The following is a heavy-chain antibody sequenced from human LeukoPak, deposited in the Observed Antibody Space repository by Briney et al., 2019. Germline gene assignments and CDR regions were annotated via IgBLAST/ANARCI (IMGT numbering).Heavy chain of an antibody. CDR3: ANEGAYTSSSPTGY. Sequence: GGSLRLSCAASGFTFSDSFMSWVRQAPGKGLEWVGRSRNKADSYTAQYAASVEGRFTISRDNAKNSLYLQMNSLRADDTAVYYCANEGAYTSSSPTGYWGQGTLVTVSS. J-gene: IGHJ4*02. CDR1: GFTFSDSF. D-gene: IGHD6-6*01. CDR2: SRNKADSYTA. V-gene: IGHV3-72*01.